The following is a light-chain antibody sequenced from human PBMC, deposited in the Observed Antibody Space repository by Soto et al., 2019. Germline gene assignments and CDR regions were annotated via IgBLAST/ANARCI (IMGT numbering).Light chain of an antibody. Sequence: EIVLTQSPGTLSLSPGERATLSCRASQSISSNYFAWYQQKPGQAPRLLIFGASTRATGIPDRFSGSGSGTDVTLIIGSLEPEDFAVYYCQQYGSSPLYSFGQGTKVEIK. V-gene: IGKV3-20*01. CDR1: QSISSNY. CDR3: QQYGSSPLYS. CDR2: GAS. J-gene: IGKJ2*03.